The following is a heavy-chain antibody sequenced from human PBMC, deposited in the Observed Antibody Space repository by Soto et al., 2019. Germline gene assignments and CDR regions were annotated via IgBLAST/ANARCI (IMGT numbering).Heavy chain of an antibody. CDR3: ARGPYSSGFHGEFDY. CDR1: GGSISSGGYY. V-gene: IGHV4-31*03. Sequence: PSETLSLTCTVSGGSISSGGYYWSWIRQHPGKGLEWIGYIYYSGSTYYNPSLKSRVTISVDTSKNQFSLKLSSVTAADTAVYYCARGPYSSGFHGEFDYWGQGTLVTVSS. J-gene: IGHJ4*02. CDR2: IYYSGST. D-gene: IGHD6-19*01.